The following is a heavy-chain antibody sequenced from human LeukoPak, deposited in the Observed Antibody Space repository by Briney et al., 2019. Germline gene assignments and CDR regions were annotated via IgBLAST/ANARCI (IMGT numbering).Heavy chain of an antibody. CDR3: ARDPGSGWYRYGWFDP. CDR2: IKQDGSEK. V-gene: IGHV3-7*03. D-gene: IGHD6-19*01. CDR1: GFTFSSYW. Sequence: GGSLRLSCAASGFTFSSYWMSWVRQAPGKGLEWVANIKQDGSEKYYVDSVKGRFTISRDNAKNSLYLQMNSLRAEDTAVYYCARDPGSGWYRYGWFDPWGQGTLVTVSS. J-gene: IGHJ5*02.